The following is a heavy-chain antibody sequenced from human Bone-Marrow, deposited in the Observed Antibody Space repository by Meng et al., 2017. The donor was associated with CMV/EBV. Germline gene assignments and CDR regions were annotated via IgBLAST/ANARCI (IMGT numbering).Heavy chain of an antibody. Sequence: GSLRLSCAVYGGSFSGYYWSWIRQPPGKGLEWIGEINHSGSTNYNPSLKSRVTISVDTSKNQFSLKLSSVTAADTAVYYCARNRITMVRGVIIHFDYWGQGTLVTVSS. J-gene: IGHJ4*02. D-gene: IGHD3-10*01. CDR3: ARNRITMVRGVIIHFDY. CDR1: GGSFSGYY. CDR2: INHSGST. V-gene: IGHV4-34*01.